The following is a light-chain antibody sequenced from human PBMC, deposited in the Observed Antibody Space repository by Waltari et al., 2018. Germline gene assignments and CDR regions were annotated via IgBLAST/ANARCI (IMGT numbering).Light chain of an antibody. CDR2: GAS. J-gene: IGKJ1*01. CDR3: QQYNNWPPWT. V-gene: IGKV3-15*01. CDR1: QTVSSN. Sequence: ETILTQSQSTLSVSPGERATLYCRASQTVSSNLAWYQQKPGQAPLLLLYGASSRAAGIPARFSGSGSGTQFTLTINSLQSEDFAVYYCQQYNNWPPWTFGQGTKVEIK.